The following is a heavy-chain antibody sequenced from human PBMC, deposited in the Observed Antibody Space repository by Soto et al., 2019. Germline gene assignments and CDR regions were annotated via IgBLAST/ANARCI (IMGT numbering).Heavy chain of an antibody. CDR1: GFTFASHA. V-gene: IGHV3-23*01. D-gene: IGHD6-6*01. J-gene: IGHJ5*02. CDR3: AKDLGSSSPNWFDP. CDR2: ITDSGGRT. Sequence: PGGSLGLSSAASGFTFASHAVNWVRQAPGKGLQWVSTITDSGGRTYYADSVKGRFTISRDNSKNTLSLQMNNLRAEDTAIYYCAKDLGSSSPNWFDPWGPGTLVTVSS.